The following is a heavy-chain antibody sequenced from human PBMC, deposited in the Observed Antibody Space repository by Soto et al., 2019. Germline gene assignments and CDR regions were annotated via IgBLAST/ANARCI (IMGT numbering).Heavy chain of an antibody. CDR3: AHLYYYESRGYSGRSNWFDP. D-gene: IGHD3-22*01. CDR2: IYWDDDK. J-gene: IGHJ5*02. Sequence: QITLKESGPTLVKPTQTLTLICTFSGFSLSTSGVGVGWIRQPPGKALEWLALIYWDDDKRYSPSLKSRLTITKDTSKNRVFLTLTIMDPVDTATYYCAHLYYYESRGYSGRSNWFDPWGKGILVTVAS. CDR1: GFSLSTSGVG. V-gene: IGHV2-5*02.